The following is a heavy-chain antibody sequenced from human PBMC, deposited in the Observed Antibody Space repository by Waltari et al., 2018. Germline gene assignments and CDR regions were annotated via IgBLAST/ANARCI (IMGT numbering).Heavy chain of an antibody. CDR1: GGSISSGSYY. CDR2: VYNSGST. J-gene: IGHJ2*01. D-gene: IGHD3-22*01. V-gene: IGHV4-61*02. CDR3: ARAVVDYEHGWYFDL. Sequence: QVQLQESGPGLVKPSQTLSLTCTVSGGSISSGSYYWSWIRQPAGKGLEWSGRVYNSGSTNYNPYLKSRVTISVDTYKNQIALQLSSVTAADKAVDYCARAVVDYEHGWYFDLWGRGTLVTVSS.